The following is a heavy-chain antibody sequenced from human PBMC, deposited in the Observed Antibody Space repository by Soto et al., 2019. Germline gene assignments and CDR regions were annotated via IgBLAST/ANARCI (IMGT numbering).Heavy chain of an antibody. CDR2: IYPGGSDT. D-gene: IGHD1-7*01. V-gene: IGHV5-51*01. CDR1: GYSFTSYW. Sequence: GESLKISCKGSGYSFTSYWIGWVRQMPGKGLEWMGIIYPGGSDTRYSPSFQGQITISAEKSISPANLPWNRLKASGHAMYYLARRTVSTHYYYGMDVWGQGATVTVSS. J-gene: IGHJ6*02. CDR3: ARRTVSTHYYYGMDV.